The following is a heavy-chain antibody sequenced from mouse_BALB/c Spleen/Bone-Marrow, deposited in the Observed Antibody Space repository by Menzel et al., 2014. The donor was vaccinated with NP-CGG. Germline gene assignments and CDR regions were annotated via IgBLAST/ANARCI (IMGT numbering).Heavy chain of an antibody. CDR3: ARWLLRAY. CDR2: INPSSGYT. Sequence: VKLQESAAELARPGASVKMSCKASGYTFTSYTMHWVKQRPGQGLEWIGYINPSSGYTEYNQKFKDKTTLTADKSSSPAYMQLSSLTSEDSAVYYCARWLLRAYWGQGTLVTVSA. V-gene: IGHV1-4*02. J-gene: IGHJ3*01. D-gene: IGHD2-3*01. CDR1: GYTFTSYT.